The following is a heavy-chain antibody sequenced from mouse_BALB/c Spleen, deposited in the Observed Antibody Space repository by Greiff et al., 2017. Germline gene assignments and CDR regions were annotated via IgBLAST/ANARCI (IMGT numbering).Heavy chain of an antibody. CDR2: ISSGSSTI. CDR1: GFTFSSFG. V-gene: IGHV5-17*02. J-gene: IGHJ2*01. D-gene: IGHD1-1*01. CDR3: ARSTVVAKGFDY. Sequence: EVMLVESGGGLVQPGGSRKLSCAASGFTFSSFGMHWVRQAPEKGLEWVAYISSGSSTIYYADTVKGRFTISRDNPKNTLFLQMTSLRSEDTAMYYCARSTVVAKGFDYWGQGTTLTVSS.